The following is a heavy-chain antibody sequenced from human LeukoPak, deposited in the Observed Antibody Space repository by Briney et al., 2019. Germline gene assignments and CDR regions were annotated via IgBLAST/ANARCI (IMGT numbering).Heavy chain of an antibody. D-gene: IGHD5-24*01. CDR2: INPNSGGT. CDR3: ARGHGMATTNFDY. V-gene: IGHV1-2*02. J-gene: IGHJ4*02. CDR1: GYTFTGYY. Sequence: GASVKVSCKASGYTFTGYYMHWVRQAPGQGLEWMGWINPNSGGTNYAQKFQGRVTMTRDTSISTAYMELSRLRSDDTAVYYRARGHGMATTNFDYWGQGTLVTVSS.